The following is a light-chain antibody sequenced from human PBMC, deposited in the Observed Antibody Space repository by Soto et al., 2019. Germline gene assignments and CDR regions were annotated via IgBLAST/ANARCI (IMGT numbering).Light chain of an antibody. CDR1: RSVSSTY. Sequence: DIVLKQSPGTLSLSPGERATLSCRASRSVSSTYLAWYQHKPGQAPRLLIYGTSSRATGIPDRFSGSGSGTDFSLTISRLEPEDFAVYYCHQYGGSPGTFGGGTKVEIK. CDR3: HQYGGSPGT. J-gene: IGKJ4*01. CDR2: GTS. V-gene: IGKV3-20*01.